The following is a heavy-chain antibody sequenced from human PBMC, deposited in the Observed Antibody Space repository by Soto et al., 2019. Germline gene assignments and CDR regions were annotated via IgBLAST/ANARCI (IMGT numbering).Heavy chain of an antibody. D-gene: IGHD6-13*01. V-gene: IGHV4-39*01. CDR2: IYYSGTT. Sequence: PSETLSLTCTVSGGSISSSSYYWGWIRQPPGKGLEWIGSIYYSGTTYYNPSLKSRVTISVDTSKNQFSLKLSSVTAADTAVYYCARGTAAAFYYWGQGTLVTVSS. CDR1: GGSISSSSYY. CDR3: ARGTAAAFYY. J-gene: IGHJ4*02.